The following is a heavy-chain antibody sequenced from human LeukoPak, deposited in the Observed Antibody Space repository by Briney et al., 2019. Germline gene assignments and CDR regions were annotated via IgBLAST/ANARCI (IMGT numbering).Heavy chain of an antibody. CDR1: GASISSYY. CDR3: ASLPAALDAFDI. Sequence: SETLSLTCSVSGASISSYYWSWIRQPPGKGPEWIGYVHHSGSTKYNPSLKSRVSMSVVTPNNHFSLKLTSVTAADTAVYYCASLPAALDAFDIWGQGTMVTVSS. D-gene: IGHD2-2*01. CDR2: VHHSGST. V-gene: IGHV4-59*08. J-gene: IGHJ3*02.